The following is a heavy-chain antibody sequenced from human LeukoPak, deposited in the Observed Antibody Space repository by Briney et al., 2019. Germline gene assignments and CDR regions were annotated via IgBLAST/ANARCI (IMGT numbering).Heavy chain of an antibody. D-gene: IGHD6-19*01. J-gene: IGHJ4*02. CDR2: INTYNGNT. V-gene: IGHV1-18*01. CDR1: GYTFTSYG. CDR3: ARNLHGYSSGWLQFNFDY. Sequence: ASVKVSCKASGYTFTSYGITWVRQAPGQGLEWMGWINTYNGNTNYVQKLQGRVTMTTDTSTSTAYMELRSLRSDDTAVYYCARNLHGYSSGWLQFNFDYWGQGTLVTVSS.